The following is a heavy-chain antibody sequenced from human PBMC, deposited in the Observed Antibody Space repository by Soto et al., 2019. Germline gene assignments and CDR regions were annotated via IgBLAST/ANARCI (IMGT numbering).Heavy chain of an antibody. V-gene: IGHV3-30*04. CDR1: GFTFSNYG. D-gene: IGHD2-8*02. J-gene: IGHJ4*02. CDR2: FSYDGRSK. Sequence: GGSLRLSCAASGFTFSNYGMHWARQAPGTGLEWVAAFSYDGRSKYYAESVKGRFTISRDNSKNTLSLQMTSLRAEDTAIYYCARDASGPFDYWGQGSLVTVSS. CDR3: ARDASGPFDY.